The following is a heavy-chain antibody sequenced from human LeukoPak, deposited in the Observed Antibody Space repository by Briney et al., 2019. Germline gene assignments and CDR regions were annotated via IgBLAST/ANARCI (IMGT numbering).Heavy chain of an antibody. J-gene: IGHJ4*02. CDR1: GFTFTNHW. D-gene: IGHD6-13*01. Sequence: GGSLRLSCAASGFTFTNHWMHWVRQSPGKGLEWLSRINSDGTTTTYADSVKGRFTISRDNAKNTLYLQVNSLRVDDTAVYFCAFHSNNWYSFNYWGQGTLVTVSA. V-gene: IGHV3-74*01. CDR2: INSDGTTT. CDR3: AFHSNNWYSFNY.